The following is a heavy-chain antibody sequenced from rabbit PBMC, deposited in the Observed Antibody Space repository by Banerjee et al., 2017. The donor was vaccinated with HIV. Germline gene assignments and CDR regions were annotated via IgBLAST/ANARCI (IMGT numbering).Heavy chain of an antibody. CDR1: GFSFSYNYY. D-gene: IGHD6-1*01. V-gene: IGHV1S40*01. CDR3: ARASAYADYGYDV. CDR2: IYGGSSGNT. Sequence: QSLEESGGDLVKPGASLTLTCTASGFSFSYNYYMCWVRQAPGKGLEWIACIYGGSSGNTWYASWAKGRFTISKTSSTTVTLQMTSLTAADTATYFCARASAYADYGYDVWGPGTLVTVS. J-gene: IGHJ6*01.